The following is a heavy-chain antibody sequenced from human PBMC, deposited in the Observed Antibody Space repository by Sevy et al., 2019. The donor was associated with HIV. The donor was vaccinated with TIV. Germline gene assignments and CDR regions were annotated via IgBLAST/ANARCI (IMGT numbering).Heavy chain of an antibody. D-gene: IGHD1-26*01. CDR1: GDSITNYY. V-gene: IGHV4-4*07. CDR3: ASSPYVMGERPNWYFDL. CDR2: IFSSGSI. Sequence: SETLSLTCTFSGDSITNYYWNWIRQPAGKALEWIGRIFSSGSITYNPSLKSRVTLSVDMSKNQFSLNLSSVSAADTAVYYCASSPYVMGERPNWYFDLXGXGTLVTVSS. J-gene: IGHJ2*01.